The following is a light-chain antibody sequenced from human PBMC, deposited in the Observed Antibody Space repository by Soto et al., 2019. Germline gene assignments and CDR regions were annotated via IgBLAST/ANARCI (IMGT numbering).Light chain of an antibody. J-gene: IGLJ3*02. CDR1: GGHSSFA. CDR3: QTWATGIRV. V-gene: IGLV4-69*01. Sequence: QLVLTQSPSASASLGASVKLTCTLSGGHSSFAIAWHQQQPDKGPRYLMNLTNDGSHTKGDGIPDRFSGSSSGAERYLTISSLQSEDEADYYCQTWATGIRVFGGGTKVTVL. CDR2: LTNDGSH.